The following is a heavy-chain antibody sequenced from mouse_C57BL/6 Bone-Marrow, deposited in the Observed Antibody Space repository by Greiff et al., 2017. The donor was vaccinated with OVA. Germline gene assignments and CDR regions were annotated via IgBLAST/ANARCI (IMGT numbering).Heavy chain of an antibody. Sequence: EVKLVESGAELVRPGASVKLSCTASGFNIKDYYMHWVKQRPEQGLEWIGRIDPEDGDTEYAPKFQGKATMTADTSSNTAYLQLSSLTSEDTAVYYCTTGGITTVVLYYFDYWGQGTTLTVSS. CDR1: GFNIKDYY. CDR3: TTGGITTVVLYYFDY. J-gene: IGHJ2*01. D-gene: IGHD1-1*01. V-gene: IGHV14-1*01. CDR2: IDPEDGDT.